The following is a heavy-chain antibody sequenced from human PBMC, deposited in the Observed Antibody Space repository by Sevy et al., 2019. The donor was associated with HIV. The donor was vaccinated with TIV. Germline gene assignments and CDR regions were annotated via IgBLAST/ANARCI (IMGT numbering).Heavy chain of an antibody. J-gene: IGHJ3*02. D-gene: IGHD3-22*01. V-gene: IGHV3-23*01. CDR2: IFRSGETT. CDR1: GFTFYNYA. Sequence: GGSLRLSCAASGFTFYNYAMNWVRQAPGKGLEWVSTIFRSGETTYYADSVKARFTISRDNSKNTLYLQMYSLRTEDTALYYCAGARYDSSGSFDAFDIWGQGTMVTVSS. CDR3: AGARYDSSGSFDAFDI.